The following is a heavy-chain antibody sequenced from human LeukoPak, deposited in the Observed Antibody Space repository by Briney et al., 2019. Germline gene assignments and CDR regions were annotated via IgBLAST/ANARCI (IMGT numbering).Heavy chain of an antibody. J-gene: IGHJ3*01. CDR3: TTALNFDILTGLYQPIAAFDV. CDR1: GFSFSNYA. Sequence: GGSLRLSCAASGFSFSNYAMHWVRQDSGRGLDWVAVISHDGINTYYADSVKGRFTISRDNSKNSLYLQMNSLKTEDTGVYYCTTALNFDILTGLYQPIAAFDVWGQGTLVTVSS. D-gene: IGHD3-9*01. CDR2: ISHDGINT. V-gene: IGHV3-30*03.